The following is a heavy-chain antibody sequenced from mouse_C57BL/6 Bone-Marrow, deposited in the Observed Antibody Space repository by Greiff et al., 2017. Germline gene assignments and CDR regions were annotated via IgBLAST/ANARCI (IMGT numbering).Heavy chain of an antibody. J-gene: IGHJ2*01. D-gene: IGHD1-1*01. CDR3: ARPYGSSCDY. CDR1: GYTFTSYW. Sequence: QVQLQQPGAELVRPGTSVKLSCKASGYTFTSYWMHWVKQRPGQGLEWIGVIDPSDSYTNYNQKFKGKATLTVDTSSSTAYMQLSGLTSEDSAVYYCARPYGSSCDYWGQGTTLTVSS. CDR2: IDPSDSYT. V-gene: IGHV1-59*01.